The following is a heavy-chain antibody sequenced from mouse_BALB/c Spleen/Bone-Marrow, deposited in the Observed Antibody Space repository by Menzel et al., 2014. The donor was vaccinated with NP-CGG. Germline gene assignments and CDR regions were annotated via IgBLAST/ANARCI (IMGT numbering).Heavy chain of an antibody. CDR3: TRGGNWDDFDV. CDR2: ISSGSNII. D-gene: IGHD4-1*01. CDR1: GFTFSSFG. V-gene: IGHV5-17*02. J-gene: IGHJ1*01. Sequence: EVKLVESXGGLVXXXGSRKLSCAASGFTFSSFGMHWVRQAPEKGLEWVAYISSGSNIIFYADIVKGRFTISRDNPKNTLFLQMTSLWSEDTAMYYCTRGGNWDDFDVWGAGTTVTVSS.